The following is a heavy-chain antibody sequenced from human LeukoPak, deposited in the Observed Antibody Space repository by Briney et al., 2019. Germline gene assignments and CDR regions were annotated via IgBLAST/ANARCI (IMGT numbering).Heavy chain of an antibody. J-gene: IGHJ5*02. CDR3: ARDLGSGSNGWFDP. D-gene: IGHD3-10*02. CDR2: IYYSGST. V-gene: IGHV4-59*01. CDR1: GGSISSYY. Sequence: SGTLSLTCTVSGGSISSYYWSWIRQPPGKGLEWTGYIYYSGSTNYNPSLKSRVTISVDTSKNQFSLKLSSVTAADTAVYYCARDLGSGSNGWFDPWGQGTLVTVSS.